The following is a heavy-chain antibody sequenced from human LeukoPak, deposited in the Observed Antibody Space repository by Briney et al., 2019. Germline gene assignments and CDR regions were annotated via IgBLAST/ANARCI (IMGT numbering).Heavy chain of an antibody. CDR3: ARGADFWNGYKIPFDY. V-gene: IGHV4-30-4*08. Sequence: SETLSLTCTVSGGSISSGDYYWSWMRQPPGKGLEWIGYIYYSGSTYYNPSLKSRVTISVDTSKNQFSLKLSSVTAADTAVYYCARGADFWNGYKIPFDYWGQGTLVTVSS. CDR1: GGSISSGDYY. J-gene: IGHJ4*02. D-gene: IGHD3-3*01. CDR2: IYYSGST.